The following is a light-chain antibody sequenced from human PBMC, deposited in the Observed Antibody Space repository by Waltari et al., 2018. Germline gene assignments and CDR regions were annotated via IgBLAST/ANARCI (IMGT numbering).Light chain of an antibody. CDR1: SSDIGKYNS. Sequence: QSALTQPASVSGSPGQSITISCTGTSSDIGKYNSVSWYQHLPGKVPKVMISEVTKRPPGVSNRFSGSKSGNTAALTISGLQAYDEAEYYCCSDAGSGTYVFGTGTKLTV. CDR3: CSDAGSGTYV. V-gene: IGLV2-23*02. J-gene: IGLJ1*01. CDR2: EVT.